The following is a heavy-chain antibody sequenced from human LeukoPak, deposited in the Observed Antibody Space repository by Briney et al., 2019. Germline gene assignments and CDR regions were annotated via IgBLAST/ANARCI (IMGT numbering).Heavy chain of an antibody. CDR2: TVSRGTT. CDR1: GFTFTSDV. D-gene: IGHD3-9*01. J-gene: IGHJ4*02. V-gene: IGHV3-23*01. CDR3: AKDMRFDWTPYYFDY. Sequence: GGSLRLSCVASGFTFTSDVMNWVRQAPGKGLEWVSSTVSRGTTQYADSVKGRFTVSRDTSKNTLYLQMNSLRADDTAVYYCAKDMRFDWTPYYFDYWGQGTLVTVSS.